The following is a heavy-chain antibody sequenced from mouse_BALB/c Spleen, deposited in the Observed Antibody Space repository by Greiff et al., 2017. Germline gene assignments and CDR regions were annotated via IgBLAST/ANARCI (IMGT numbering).Heavy chain of an antibody. Sequence: VQLQESGPGLVQPSQSLSITCTVSGFSLTSYGVHWVRQSPGKGLEWLGVIWSGGSTDYNAAFISRLSISKDNSKSQVFFKMNSLQANDTAIYYCASYYDYEGYYAMDYWGQGTSVTVSS. CDR1: GFSLTSYG. CDR2: IWSGGST. J-gene: IGHJ4*01. V-gene: IGHV2-2*02. D-gene: IGHD2-4*01. CDR3: ASYYDYEGYYAMDY.